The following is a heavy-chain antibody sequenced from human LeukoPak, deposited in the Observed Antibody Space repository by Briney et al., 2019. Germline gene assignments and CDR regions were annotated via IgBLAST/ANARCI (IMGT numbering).Heavy chain of an antibody. CDR1: GFTFSSYW. CDR3: ARTPVDTAMGEPYFDY. D-gene: IGHD5-18*01. V-gene: IGHV3-7*01. J-gene: IGHJ4*02. CDR2: IKQDGSEK. Sequence: GGSLRLSXAASGFTFSSYWMSWVRQAPGKGLEWVANIKQDGSEKYYVDSVKGRFTISRDNAKNSLYLQMNSLRAEDTAVYYCARTPVDTAMGEPYFDYWGQGTLVTVSS.